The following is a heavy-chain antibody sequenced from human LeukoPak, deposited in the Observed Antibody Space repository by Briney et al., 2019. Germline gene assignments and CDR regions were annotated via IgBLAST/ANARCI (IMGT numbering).Heavy chain of an antibody. Sequence: SETLSLTCTVSGGSISSGSYYWSWIRQPAGKGLEWIGRIYTSGSTNYNPSLKSRVTISVDTSKNQFSLKLSSVTAADTAVYYCARIRQGRPMVRGVPCYYYYYMDVWGKGTTVTISS. J-gene: IGHJ6*03. CDR3: ARIRQGRPMVRGVPCYYYYYMDV. D-gene: IGHD3-10*01. V-gene: IGHV4-61*02. CDR1: GGSISSGSYY. CDR2: IYTSGST.